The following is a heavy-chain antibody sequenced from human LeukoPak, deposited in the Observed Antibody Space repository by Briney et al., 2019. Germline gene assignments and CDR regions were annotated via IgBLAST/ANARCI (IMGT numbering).Heavy chain of an antibody. V-gene: IGHV3-21*01. Sequence: GGSLRLSCAASGFTFNSYSMIWVRQAPGKGLEWVSSISSSSSYIYYADSVKGRFTISRDNAKNSLYLQMNSLRAEDTAVYYCARTRGYSYGHDYWGQGTLVTVSS. CDR1: GFTFNSYS. J-gene: IGHJ4*02. CDR2: ISSSSSYI. D-gene: IGHD5-18*01. CDR3: ARTRGYSYGHDY.